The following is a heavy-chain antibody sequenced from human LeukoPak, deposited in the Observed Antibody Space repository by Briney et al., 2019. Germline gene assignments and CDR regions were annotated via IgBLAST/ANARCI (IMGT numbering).Heavy chain of an antibody. J-gene: IGHJ4*02. Sequence: SETLSLTCTVSGGSISSYYWSWIRQSPGKGLEWIGYIYYSGSTSYSPSLKSRVTISVDTSKNQFSLKLRTVTAADTAVYYCAIFPLNYAEYYFDYWGQGILVTVSS. CDR3: AIFPLNYAEYYFDY. CDR1: GGSISSYY. CDR2: IYYSGST. V-gene: IGHV4-59*08. D-gene: IGHD2-2*01.